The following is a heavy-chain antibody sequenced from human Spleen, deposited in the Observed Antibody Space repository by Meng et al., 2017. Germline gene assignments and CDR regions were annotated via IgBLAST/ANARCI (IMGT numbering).Heavy chain of an antibody. J-gene: IGHJ4*02. V-gene: IGHV4-39*01. CDR2: LYYSGST. Sequence: QLQLQESGPGLVKPSETLSLTCSVSGGSISSSSYYWGWIRQPPGKGLEWIGSLYYSGSTYYNPSLKSRVTISVDTSKNQFSLKPSSVTAADTAVYYCATSTVTTFFDYWGQGTLVTVSS. CDR1: GGSISSSSYY. D-gene: IGHD4-17*01. CDR3: ATSTVTTFFDY.